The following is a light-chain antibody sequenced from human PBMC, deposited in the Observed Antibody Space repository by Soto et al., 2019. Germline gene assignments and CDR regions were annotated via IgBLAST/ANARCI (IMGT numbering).Light chain of an antibody. CDR1: QSVNNR. J-gene: IGKJ1*01. CDR3: QQYGTSGT. Sequence: NVFTQSPGTLSLSPGERATLSCRASQSVNNRLAWYQQKPGQAHRLLISGASNTATGIPDRLSGSGSATDFSLIISSLEPEDSAVYYCQQYGTSGTFGQGTKVDIK. CDR2: GAS. V-gene: IGKV3-20*01.